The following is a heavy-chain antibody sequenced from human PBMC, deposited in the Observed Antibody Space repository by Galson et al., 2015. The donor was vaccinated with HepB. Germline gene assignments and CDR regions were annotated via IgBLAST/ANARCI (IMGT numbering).Heavy chain of an antibody. V-gene: IGHV4-4*07. D-gene: IGHD1-26*01. J-gene: IGHJ5*02. CDR3: AKNNGNYYGPFDP. CDR2: IYNNGAI. Sequence: SESLSLTCTVSGGSISGYYWTWIRQPAGKGREWLGRIYNNGAIKYNPSLKSRVTMAVDTSTNQFSLKLRSVTAADTAVYYCAKNNGNYYGPFDPWGQGTLVTVSS. CDR1: GGSISGYY.